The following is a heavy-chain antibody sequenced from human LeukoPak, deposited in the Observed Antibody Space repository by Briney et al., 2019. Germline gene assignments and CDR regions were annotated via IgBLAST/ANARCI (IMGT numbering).Heavy chain of an antibody. D-gene: IGHD5-18*01. CDR2: MWYDGSNK. Sequence: GRSLRLSCAASGFTFSSYGIHWVRQAPGKGLEWVAIMWYDGSNKYYTDSVKGRFTISRDNSKNTLYLQMNSLRVEDTAVYYCAREDTALVIAYWGQGTLVTVSS. CDR1: GFTFSSYG. CDR3: AREDTALVIAY. V-gene: IGHV3-33*01. J-gene: IGHJ4*02.